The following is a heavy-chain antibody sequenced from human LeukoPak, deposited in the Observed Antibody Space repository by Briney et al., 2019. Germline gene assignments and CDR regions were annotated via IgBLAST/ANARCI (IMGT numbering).Heavy chain of an antibody. V-gene: IGHV3-48*01. D-gene: IGHD6-19*01. Sequence: GGSLRLSCAASGFTFSSYSMNWVRQAPGKGLEWVSYISSSSSTIYYADSVKGRFTISRDNAKNSLYLQMNSLRAEDTAVYYCAREIAVAGTGYMDVWGKGTTVTVSS. CDR3: AREIAVAGTGYMDV. J-gene: IGHJ6*03. CDR1: GFTFSSYS. CDR2: ISSSSSTI.